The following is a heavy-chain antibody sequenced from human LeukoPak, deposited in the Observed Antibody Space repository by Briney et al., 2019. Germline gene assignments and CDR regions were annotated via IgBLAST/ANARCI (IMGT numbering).Heavy chain of an antibody. V-gene: IGHV4-4*02. CDR2: IYHSGST. J-gene: IGHJ5*02. Sequence: SGTLSLTCAVSGGSISSSNWWSWVRQPPGKGLEWIGEIYHSGSTNYNPSLKSRVTISVDKSKNQFSLKLSSVTAADTAVYYCARAVAGQTRWVWFDPWGQGTLVTVSS. CDR3: ARAVAGQTRWVWFDP. D-gene: IGHD6-19*01. CDR1: GGSISSSNW.